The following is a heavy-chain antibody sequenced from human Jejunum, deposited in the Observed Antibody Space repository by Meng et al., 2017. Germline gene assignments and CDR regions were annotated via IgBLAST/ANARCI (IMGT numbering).Heavy chain of an antibody. Sequence: QVQLQESGPGLVKHSQTLYLTCTVSGASLSTGGYYWGWIRQHPEKGLEWVGYTYYDGSTYSNPSLRSRPTISLDSSRSRISLKLTSVTAADTATYYCVRGGFGYSVPFDYWGQGILVTVSS. J-gene: IGHJ4*02. CDR2: TYYDGST. CDR1: GASLSTGGYY. D-gene: IGHD5/OR15-5a*01. V-gene: IGHV4-31*03. CDR3: VRGGFGYSVPFDY.